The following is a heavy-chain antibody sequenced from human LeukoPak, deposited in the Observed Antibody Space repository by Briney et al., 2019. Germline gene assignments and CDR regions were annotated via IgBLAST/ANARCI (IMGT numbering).Heavy chain of an antibody. CDR1: GFNFSSYG. Sequence: GGSLRLSCAASGFNFSSYGMSWVRQAPGKGLEWVSAISGSGGSTYYADSVKGRFTISRDNSKNTLYLQMNSLRAEDTAVYYCAKNVDTAMVYYFDYWGQGTLVTVSS. CDR3: AKNVDTAMVYYFDY. D-gene: IGHD5-18*01. J-gene: IGHJ4*02. CDR2: ISGSGGST. V-gene: IGHV3-23*01.